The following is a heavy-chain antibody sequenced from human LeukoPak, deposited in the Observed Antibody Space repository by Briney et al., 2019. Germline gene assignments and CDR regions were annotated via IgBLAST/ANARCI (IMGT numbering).Heavy chain of an antibody. Sequence: SETLSLTCSVSGYSISSDYYWGWIRQPPGKGLEWIGSVYHSGSTNYNPSLKSRVTMSVDKSKNQISLNLASLTAADTALYYCAGRGSSSGTFDVWGPGTFVTVSS. CDR3: AGRGSSSGTFDV. D-gene: IGHD2-2*01. V-gene: IGHV4-38-2*02. J-gene: IGHJ3*01. CDR2: VYHSGST. CDR1: GYSISSDYY.